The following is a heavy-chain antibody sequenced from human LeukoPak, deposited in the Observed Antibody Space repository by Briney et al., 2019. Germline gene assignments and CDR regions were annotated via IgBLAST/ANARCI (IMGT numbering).Heavy chain of an antibody. CDR3: ARDREMATIIGAGLSAFDI. D-gene: IGHD5-24*01. J-gene: IGHJ3*02. V-gene: IGHV1-69*05. CDR2: IIPIFGTA. CDR1: GGTFSSYA. Sequence: ASVKVSCKASGGTFSSYAISWVRQAPGQGLEWMGGIIPIFGTANYAQKFQGRVTITTNESTSTAYMELSSLRSEDTAVYYCARDREMATIIGAGLSAFDIWGQGTMVTVSS.